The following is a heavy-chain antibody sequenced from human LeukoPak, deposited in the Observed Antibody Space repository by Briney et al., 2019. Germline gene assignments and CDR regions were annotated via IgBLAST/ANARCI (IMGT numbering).Heavy chain of an antibody. CDR1: GYTFTSYY. CDR2: ISAYNGNT. J-gene: IGHJ4*02. CDR3: ARDGGEYYDFWSGYQYPQLFDY. Sequence: ASVKVSCKASGYTFTSYYMHWVRQAPGQGLEWMGWISAYNGNTNYAQKLQGRVTMTTDTSTSTAYMELRSLRSDDTAVYYCARDGGEYYDFWSGYQYPQLFDYWGQGTLVTVSS. D-gene: IGHD3-3*01. V-gene: IGHV1-18*04.